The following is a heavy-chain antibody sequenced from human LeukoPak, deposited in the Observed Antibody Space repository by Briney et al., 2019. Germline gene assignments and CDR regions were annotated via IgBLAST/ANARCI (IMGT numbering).Heavy chain of an antibody. V-gene: IGHV1-8*01. Sequence: ASVKVSCKASGYTFTSYDIYWVRQDTGQGLEWMGWMNPNSGNTGYAQKFQGRVTMTSNTSISTADMELSSLRSEDTAVYYCARGRGDSSGYSPDYWGQGTLVTVSS. CDR1: GYTFTSYD. D-gene: IGHD3-22*01. CDR2: MNPNSGNT. J-gene: IGHJ4*02. CDR3: ARGRGDSSGYSPDY.